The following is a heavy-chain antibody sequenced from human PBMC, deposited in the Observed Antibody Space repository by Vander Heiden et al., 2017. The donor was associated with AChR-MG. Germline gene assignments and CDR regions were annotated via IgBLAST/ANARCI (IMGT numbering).Heavy chain of an antibody. CDR3: AAYYDSSGYLYYYYGMDV. V-gene: IGHV1-69*01. D-gene: IGHD3-22*01. CDR2: IIPIFGTA. Sequence: VQLVQSGAEVKKPGSSVKVSCKASGGTFSSHAISWVRQAPGQGLEWMGGIIPIFGTANYAQKFQGRVTITADESTSTAYMELSSLRSEDTAVYYCAAYYDSSGYLYYYYGMDVWGQGTTVTVSS. J-gene: IGHJ6*02. CDR1: GGTFSSHA.